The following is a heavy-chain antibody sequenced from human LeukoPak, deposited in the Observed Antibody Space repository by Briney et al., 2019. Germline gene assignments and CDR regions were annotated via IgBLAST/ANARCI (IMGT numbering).Heavy chain of an antibody. J-gene: IGHJ6*02. CDR2: ISGSGSTI. CDR1: GFTFSSHD. D-gene: IGHD3-10*01. CDR3: ARIHPYYYGSGSYLMGYYYFGMDV. V-gene: IGHV3-48*03. Sequence: GGSLRLSCAVSGFTFSSHDMNWVRQAPGKGLEWISYISGSGSTIYDADSVKGRFTVSRDNAKNSLHLQMNSLRAEDTAVYYCARIHPYYYGSGSYLMGYYYFGMDVWGQGTTVTVSS.